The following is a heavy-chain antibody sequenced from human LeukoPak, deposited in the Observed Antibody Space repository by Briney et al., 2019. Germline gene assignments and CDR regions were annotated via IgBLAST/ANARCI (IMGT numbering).Heavy chain of an antibody. CDR1: GGSISSSTYY. V-gene: IGHV4-39*01. CDR3: ASPAGSAYYYFAY. CDR2: IYYSGST. J-gene: IGHJ4*02. Sequence: SETLSLTCTVSGGSISSSTYYWAWIRQPPGKGLEWIGSIYYSGSTYYNPSLKSRVTISVDTSKNQFSLKLSSVTAADAPAYYCASPAGSAYYYFAYWGQGTLVTVSS. D-gene: IGHD6-19*01.